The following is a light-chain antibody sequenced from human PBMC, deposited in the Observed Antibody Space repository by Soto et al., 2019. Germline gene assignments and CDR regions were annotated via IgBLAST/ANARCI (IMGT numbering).Light chain of an antibody. Sequence: EIVMTQSPATLSVSPGEKATLSCRASQSVSNNLAWYQQKPGQAPRLLIYFASTRATGIPARFSGSGSGTEFLLTISSLQSEDFAVYYCQQYNEWPLTFGGGTKVETK. J-gene: IGKJ4*01. CDR3: QQYNEWPLT. CDR1: QSVSNN. V-gene: IGKV3-15*01. CDR2: FAS.